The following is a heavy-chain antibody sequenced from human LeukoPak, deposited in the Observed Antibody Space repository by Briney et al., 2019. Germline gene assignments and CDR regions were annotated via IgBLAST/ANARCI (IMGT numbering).Heavy chain of an antibody. CDR1: GFTFGSDA. CDR3: AKTTTGYSSGRYPAWPIDY. D-gene: IGHD2-15*01. V-gene: IGHV3-23*01. CDR2: IFGSGGSA. J-gene: IGHJ4*02. Sequence: GGSLRLSCAASGFTFGSDAMYWVRQAPGKGLEWVSGIFGSGGSAHYADSVKGRFTISRDNSDNTVYLKMDSLRAEDTATYYCAKTTTGYSSGRYPAWPIDYWGQGTLVTVSS.